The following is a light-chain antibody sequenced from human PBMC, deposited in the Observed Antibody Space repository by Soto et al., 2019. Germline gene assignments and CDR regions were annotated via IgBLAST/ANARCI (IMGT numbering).Light chain of an antibody. V-gene: IGKV4-1*01. CDR2: RAS. J-gene: IGKJ2*01. Sequence: DIVMTQSPDSLAVSLGERATINCKSSQSVYYRSNKKNYLGWYQQKPGHPPKLLISRASTRESGVPDRFSGSGSGTDFTLTISSLQADDVAVYYCQQYYGSPYTFGQGTKLEIK. CDR1: QSVYYRSNKKNY. CDR3: QQYYGSPYT.